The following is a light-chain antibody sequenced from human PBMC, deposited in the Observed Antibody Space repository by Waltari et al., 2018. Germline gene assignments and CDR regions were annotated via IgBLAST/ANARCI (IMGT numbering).Light chain of an antibody. CDR2: EVS. J-gene: IGLJ3*02. Sequence: QSALTQPASVSGSPGQSITISCTGTSSVVGGYNYVSWDQQHPGKAPKLMIYEVSNRPSGVSNRFSGSKSGNTASLTISGLQAEDEADYYCSSYTSSSTLVFGGGTKLTVL. V-gene: IGLV2-14*01. CDR3: SSYTSSSTLV. CDR1: SSVVGGYNY.